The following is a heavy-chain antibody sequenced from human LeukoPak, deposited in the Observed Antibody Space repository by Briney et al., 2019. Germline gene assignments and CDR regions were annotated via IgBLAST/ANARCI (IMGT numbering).Heavy chain of an antibody. V-gene: IGHV3-30-3*01. CDR1: GFTFSSYA. Sequence: GGSLRLSCAASGFTFSSYAMHWVRQAPGKGLEWVAVISYDGSNKYYADSVKGRFTISRDNSKNTLYLQMSSLRAEDTAVYYCAREGNYGTATFDYWGQGTLVTVSS. CDR2: ISYDGSNK. J-gene: IGHJ4*02. D-gene: IGHD1-7*01. CDR3: AREGNYGTATFDY.